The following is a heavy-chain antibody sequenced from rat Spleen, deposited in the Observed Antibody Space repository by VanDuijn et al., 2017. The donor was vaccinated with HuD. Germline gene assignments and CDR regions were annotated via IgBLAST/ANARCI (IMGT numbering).Heavy chain of an antibody. V-gene: IGHV2S18*01. CDR3: ARANYGGRMDA. CDR1: GFSLTSYS. D-gene: IGHD1-11*01. J-gene: IGHJ4*01. CDR2: MWFDGDT. Sequence: QVQLKESGPGLARPSEALSLTCTVSGFSLTSYSVGWIRQVSGRRPEWMGRMWFDGDTAYNSTLKSRLSISRDTSKNQVFLKMNSLQVDDTGTYYCARANYGGRMDAWGQGASVTVSS.